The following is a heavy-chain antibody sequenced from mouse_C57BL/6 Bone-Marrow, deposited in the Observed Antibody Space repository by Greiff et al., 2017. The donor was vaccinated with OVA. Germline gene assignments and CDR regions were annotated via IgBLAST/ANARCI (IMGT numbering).Heavy chain of an antibody. J-gene: IGHJ4*01. CDR2: IFPGSGST. Sequence: VQLQESGPELVKPGASVKISCKASGYTFTDYYINWVKQRPGQGLEWIGWIFPGSGSTYYNEKFKGKATLTVDKSSSTAYMLLSSLTSEDSAVYFCAREGGLRRGYAMDYWGQGTSVTVSS. V-gene: IGHV1-75*01. CDR1: GYTFTDYY. D-gene: IGHD2-4*01. CDR3: AREGGLRRGYAMDY.